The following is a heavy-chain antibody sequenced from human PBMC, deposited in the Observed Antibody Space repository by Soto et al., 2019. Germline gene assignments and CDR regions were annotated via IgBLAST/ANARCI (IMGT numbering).Heavy chain of an antibody. V-gene: IGHV4-39*01. CDR2: IYRSGST. CDR1: GGSIRSSTYY. D-gene: IGHD2-15*01. J-gene: IGHJ4*02. Sequence: SDTLYLTCTVSGGSIRSSTYYWGWIRQPPGNGLEWIGNIYRSGSTYYNPSLKSRVTMSVDTSKNQFSLKLSSLTAADTAVYYCATLLKGANWGQGTLVTVSS. CDR3: ATLLKGAN.